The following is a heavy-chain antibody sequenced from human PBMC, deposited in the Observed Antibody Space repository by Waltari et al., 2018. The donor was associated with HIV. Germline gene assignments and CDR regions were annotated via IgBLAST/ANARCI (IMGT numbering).Heavy chain of an antibody. J-gene: IGHJ3*02. D-gene: IGHD1-26*01. V-gene: IGHV3-30*18. CDR3: AKGGNAFDI. CDR2: ISYDGSNK. CDR1: GFTFNNYR. Sequence: QVQLVESGGGVVQPGRSLRLSCAASGFTFNNYRMHWVRPAPGKGLELVAFISYDGSNKYFANSVKGRFTISRDNSKNTLYLQMNSLRAEDTAMYYCAKGGNAFDIWGQGTMVTVSS.